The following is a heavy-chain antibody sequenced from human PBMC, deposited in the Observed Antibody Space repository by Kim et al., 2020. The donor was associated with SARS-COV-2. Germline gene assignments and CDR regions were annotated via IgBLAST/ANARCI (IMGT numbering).Heavy chain of an antibody. CDR3: SKGRILAGYYNGCFVYY. J-gene: IGHJ6*01. Sequence: GGSLRLSCAASGFTFSSYAMSWVRQAPGKGLEWVAAISGSGGSTDYADSGKGRGTISRYNSNNTMYLQIKILIAEDTAEDCCSKGRILAGYYNGCFVYY. V-gene: IGHV3-23*01. CDR2: ISGSGGST. CDR1: GFTFSSYA. D-gene: IGHD2-15*01.